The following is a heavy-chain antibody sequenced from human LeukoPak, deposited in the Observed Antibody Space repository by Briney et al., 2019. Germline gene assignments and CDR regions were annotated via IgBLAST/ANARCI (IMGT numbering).Heavy chain of an antibody. V-gene: IGHV4-59*01. Sequence: KPSETLSLTCTVSGGSISSYYWSWIRQPPGKGLEWIGYIYYSGSTNYNPSLKSRVTISVDTSKNQFSLKLSSVTAADTAVYYCARYCTNGVCYPNDAFDIWGQGTMVTVSS. CDR3: ARYCTNGVCYPNDAFDI. CDR2: IYYSGST. D-gene: IGHD2-8*01. CDR1: GGSISSYY. J-gene: IGHJ3*02.